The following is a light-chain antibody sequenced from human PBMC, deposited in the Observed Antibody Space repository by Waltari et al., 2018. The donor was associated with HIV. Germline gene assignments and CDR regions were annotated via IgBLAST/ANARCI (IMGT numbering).Light chain of an antibody. Sequence: QSALTQPPSVSGAPGQSVTISCSGSNSNIGAGFDVHWYQQVPGTAPRLLFYDTNKRPSGVPDRCSGSKSGTSASLAINGLQSEDEADYYCQSYDSRLSGSVVFGGGTKVTVL. CDR1: NSNIGAGFD. CDR2: DTN. J-gene: IGLJ2*01. CDR3: QSYDSRLSGSVV. V-gene: IGLV1-40*01.